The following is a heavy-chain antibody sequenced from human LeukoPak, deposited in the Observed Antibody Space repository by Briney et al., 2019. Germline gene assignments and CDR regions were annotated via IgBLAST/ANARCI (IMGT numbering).Heavy chain of an antibody. CDR2: ISSGSSSV. Sequence: GGSLRLSCSASGFTFSAYTMNWVRQAPGQGLEWVSYISSGSSSVYYADAVKGRFTISRDNAKNSLYLQMNSLRAEDTAVYYCARPVDYNAGDYWGQGTLVTVSS. D-gene: IGHD5-12*01. J-gene: IGHJ4*02. CDR1: GFTFSAYT. V-gene: IGHV3-48*04. CDR3: ARPVDYNAGDY.